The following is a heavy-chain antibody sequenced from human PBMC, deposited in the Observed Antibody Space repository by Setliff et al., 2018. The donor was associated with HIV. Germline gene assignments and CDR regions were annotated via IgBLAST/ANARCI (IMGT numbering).Heavy chain of an antibody. J-gene: IGHJ4*02. CDR2: ISSSSSTI. Sequence: GGSLRLSCAASGFTFSSYSMNWVRQAPGKGLEWVSYISSSSSTIYYADSVKGRFTISRDNAKSSLYLQMNSLRAEDTAVYYCARGVAAAGTDYWGQGTLVTV. CDR3: ARGVAAAGTDY. V-gene: IGHV3-48*04. D-gene: IGHD6-13*01. CDR1: GFTFSSYS.